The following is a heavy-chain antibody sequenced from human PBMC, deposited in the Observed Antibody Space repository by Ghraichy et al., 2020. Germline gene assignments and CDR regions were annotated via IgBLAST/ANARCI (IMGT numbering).Heavy chain of an antibody. CDR3: ARAGGEGYGDYHFDY. Sequence: ASVKVSCKASGYTFTGYYMHWVRQAPGQGLEWMGWINPNSGGTNYAQKFQGRVTMTMDTSISTAYMELSRLRSDDTAVYYCARAGGEGYGDYHFDYWGQGTLVTGSS. V-gene: IGHV1-2*02. J-gene: IGHJ4*02. CDR2: INPNSGGT. CDR1: GYTFTGYY. D-gene: IGHD4-17*01.